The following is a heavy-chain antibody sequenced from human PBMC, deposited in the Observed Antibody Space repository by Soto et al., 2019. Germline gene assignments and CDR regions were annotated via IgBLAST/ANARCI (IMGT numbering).Heavy chain of an antibody. CDR3: ARGDEVRGGRAYYMDV. D-gene: IGHD3-10*01. Sequence: SETLSLTCAVYGGSFSGYYWSWIRQPPGKGLEWIGEINHSGSTNYNPSLKSRVTISVDTSKNQFSLKLSSETAADTAVYYCARGDEVRGGRAYYMDVWGKGTTVTVSS. CDR1: GGSFSGYY. J-gene: IGHJ6*03. V-gene: IGHV4-34*01. CDR2: INHSGST.